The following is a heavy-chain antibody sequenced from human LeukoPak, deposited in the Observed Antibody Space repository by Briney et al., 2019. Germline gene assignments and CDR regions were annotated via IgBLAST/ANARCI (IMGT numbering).Heavy chain of an antibody. CDR3: ARSRYYDSSGFSVDAFDI. Sequence: SETLSLTCTVSGGSISSHYWSWIRQPPGKGLEWIGYIYYSGSTNYNPSLMSRVTISVDTSKNQFSLKLSSVTAADTAVYYCARSRYYDSSGFSVDAFDIWGQGTMVTVSS. J-gene: IGHJ3*02. CDR1: GGSISSHY. D-gene: IGHD3-22*01. CDR2: IYYSGST. V-gene: IGHV4-59*11.